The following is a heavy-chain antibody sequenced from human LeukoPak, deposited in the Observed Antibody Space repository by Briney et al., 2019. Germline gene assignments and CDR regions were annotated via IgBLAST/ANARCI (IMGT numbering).Heavy chain of an antibody. D-gene: IGHD3-10*01. CDR2: IEQNGNEK. Sequence: GGSLILFCAASGFTISSYWMTWVRQAPGKVPERVANIEQNGNEKYHVDSVKGRFTISRDNAKNSLYLQMHSLRVEHTAVYYCARYYGSGSPYREYYFDYWGQGTLVTVSS. CDR3: ARYYGSGSPYREYYFDY. V-gene: IGHV3-7*01. J-gene: IGHJ4*02. CDR1: GFTISSYW.